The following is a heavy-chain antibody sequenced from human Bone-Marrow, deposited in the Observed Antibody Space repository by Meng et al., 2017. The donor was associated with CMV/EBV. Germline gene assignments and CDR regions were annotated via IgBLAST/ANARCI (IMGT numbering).Heavy chain of an antibody. V-gene: IGHV3-21*01. CDR1: GFTFSSYS. D-gene: IGHD3-3*01. CDR2: ISSSSSYI. J-gene: IGHJ6*02. Sequence: GGSLRLSCAASGFTFSSYSMNWVRQAPGKGLEWVSSISSSSSYIYYADSVKGRFTISRDNAKNSLYLQMNSLRAEDTAVYYCARDQHNKIFGVNYYYGMDVWGQGTTVTVSS. CDR3: ARDQHNKIFGVNYYYGMDV.